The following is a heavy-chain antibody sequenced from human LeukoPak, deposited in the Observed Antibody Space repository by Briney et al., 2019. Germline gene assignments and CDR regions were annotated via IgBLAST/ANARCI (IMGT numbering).Heavy chain of an antibody. D-gene: IGHD3-22*01. V-gene: IGHV3-53*01. CDR2: IYSGGST. CDR3: ARLDMDYYDSSGYGFDY. Sequence: GGSLRLSCAASGFTVSSNYMSWVRQAPGEGLEWVSVIYSGGSTYYADSVKGRFTISRDNPKNTLYLQMNSLRAEDTAVYYCARLDMDYYDSSGYGFDYWGQGTLVTVSS. J-gene: IGHJ4*02. CDR1: GFTVSSNY.